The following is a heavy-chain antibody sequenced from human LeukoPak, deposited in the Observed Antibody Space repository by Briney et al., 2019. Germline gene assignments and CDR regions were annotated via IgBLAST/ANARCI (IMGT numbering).Heavy chain of an antibody. CDR1: GFTFSSYG. CDR2: IWYDGSNK. D-gene: IGHD6-13*01. J-gene: IGHJ4*02. CDR3: ARDLGSSSLYYFDY. V-gene: IGHV3-33*01. Sequence: GGSLRLSCAASGFTFSSYGMHCVRQAPGKGLERVAVIWYDGSNKYYADSVKGRFTISRDNSKNTLYLQMSSLRAEDTAVYYCARDLGSSSLYYFDYWGQGTLVTVSS.